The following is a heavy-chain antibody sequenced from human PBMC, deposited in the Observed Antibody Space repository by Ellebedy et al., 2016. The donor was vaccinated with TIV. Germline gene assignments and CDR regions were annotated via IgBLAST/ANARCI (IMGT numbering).Heavy chain of an antibody. CDR3: ARGGYCSGTDCYMKWFDP. CDR2: IYYNGIT. Sequence: MPSETLSLTCTVSGDPISTYYWNWIRQPPGKGLEWIGYIYYNGITDYNPPLKSRVTISTDTSKTLFSLKLTSVTAADTAVYYCARGGYCSGTDCYMKWFDPWGQGTLVTVSS. V-gene: IGHV4-59*01. D-gene: IGHD2-2*03. J-gene: IGHJ5*02. CDR1: GDPISTYY.